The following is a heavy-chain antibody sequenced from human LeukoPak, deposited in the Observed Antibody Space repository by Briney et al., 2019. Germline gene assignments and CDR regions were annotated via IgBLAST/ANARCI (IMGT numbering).Heavy chain of an antibody. CDR2: ISWNSGSI. Sequence: GGSLRLSCAASGFTFSSYAMSWVRQAPGKGLEWVSGISWNSGSIGYADSVKGRFTISRDNAKNSLYLQMNSLRAEDTALYYCAKDAKYYYYMDVWGKGTTVTVSS. J-gene: IGHJ6*03. V-gene: IGHV3-9*01. CDR1: GFTFSSYA. CDR3: AKDAKYYYYMDV.